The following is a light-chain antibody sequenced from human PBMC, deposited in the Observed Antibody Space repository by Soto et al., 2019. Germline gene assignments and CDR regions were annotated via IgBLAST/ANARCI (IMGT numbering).Light chain of an antibody. V-gene: IGLV2-14*01. CDR3: SSYTTSSSYV. Sequence: QSALTQPASVSGSPGQSITISCTGTSSDFGTYNYVSWYQQHPGEAPKLMIYEVSNRPPGVSNRFSGFKSGNTASLTISGLQAEDEDDYYCSSYTTSSSYVFGTGTKVTVL. CDR2: EVS. J-gene: IGLJ1*01. CDR1: SSDFGTYNY.